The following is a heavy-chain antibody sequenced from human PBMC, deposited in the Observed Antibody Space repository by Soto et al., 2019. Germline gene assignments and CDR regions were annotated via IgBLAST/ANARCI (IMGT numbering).Heavy chain of an antibody. CDR2: IYYSGNT. V-gene: IGHV4-31*03. CDR1: GGSISSGYY. D-gene: IGHD3-10*02. J-gene: IGHJ6*03. Sequence: QVQLQESGPGLVKPSQTLSLTCSVSGGSISSGYYWTWIRQHPGKGLEWIGYIYYSGNTYYNPSLKSRVTISVDTSKNQFSLKLSSVTAADTGVYYCASTDYVAYYMDVWGQGTTVTVSS. CDR3: ASTDYVAYYMDV.